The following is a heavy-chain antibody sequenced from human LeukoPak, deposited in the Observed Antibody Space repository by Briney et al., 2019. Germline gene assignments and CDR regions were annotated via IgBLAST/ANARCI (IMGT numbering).Heavy chain of an antibody. CDR3: ARDPTDSSSWPYFDY. CDR1: TSSLPKYN. D-gene: IGHD6-13*01. V-gene: IGHV3-21*01. Sequence: CRTLASPTSTSSLPKYNNAWVSPAPGRGREWVSSISGSGSYIYYADSVRGRLAISRDNAESSLYLQLNSLRPEDTAVYFCARDPTDSSSWPYFDYWGQGTLVTVSS. J-gene: IGHJ4*02. CDR2: ISGSGSYI.